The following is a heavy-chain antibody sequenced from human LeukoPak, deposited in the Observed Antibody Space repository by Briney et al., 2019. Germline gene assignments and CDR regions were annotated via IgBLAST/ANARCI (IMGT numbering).Heavy chain of an antibody. V-gene: IGHV1-2*02. CDR3: SRFDSSDCCGKGGFDY. CDR2: INSNSGGT. Sequence: GASVKDSCKASGYTFTCYYMHWVRQAPGQGLEWMGWINSNSGGTNYAQKLQGRVTMTRDTSISTAYMELRRLRSDDTGVYYCSRFDSSDCCGKGGFDYRVEGTLVTVSS. J-gene: IGHJ4*02. D-gene: IGHD3-22*01. CDR1: GYTFTCYY.